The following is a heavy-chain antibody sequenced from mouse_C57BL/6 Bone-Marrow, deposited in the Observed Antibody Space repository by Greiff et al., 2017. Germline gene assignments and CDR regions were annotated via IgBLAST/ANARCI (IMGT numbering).Heavy chain of an antibody. CDR2: IYPSDSET. V-gene: IGHV1-61*01. D-gene: IGHD1-1*01. J-gene: IGHJ3*01. Sequence: QVQLQQPGAELVRPGSSVKLSCKASGYTFTSYWMDWVKQRPGQGLEWIGNIYPSDSETHYNQKFKDKATLTVDKSSSTAYMQLSSLTSEDSAVDFCARGGYYGSSPLAYWGQGTLVTVSA. CDR1: GYTFTSYW. CDR3: ARGGYYGSSPLAY.